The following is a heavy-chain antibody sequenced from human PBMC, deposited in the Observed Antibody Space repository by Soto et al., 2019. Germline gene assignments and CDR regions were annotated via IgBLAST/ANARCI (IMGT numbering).Heavy chain of an antibody. Sequence: SETLSLTCAVYGGSFSGYYLSWIRQPPGKGLEWIGEINHSGSTNYNPSLKSRVTISVDTSKNQFSLKLSSVTAADTAVYYCARVGDSGYDLRYFDYWGQGTLVTVSS. CDR1: GGSFSGYY. CDR2: INHSGST. J-gene: IGHJ4*02. D-gene: IGHD5-12*01. CDR3: ARVGDSGYDLRYFDY. V-gene: IGHV4-34*01.